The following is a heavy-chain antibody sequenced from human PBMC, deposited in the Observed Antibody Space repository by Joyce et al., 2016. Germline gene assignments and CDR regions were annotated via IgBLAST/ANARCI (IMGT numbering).Heavy chain of an antibody. Sequence: QITLKESGPTLVKPTQTLTLTCAFSGFSLSTSRVGVGGIRQPPGKALEWLALIYWNDDKRYSPSLKSRLTITKDTSKNQVVLTMTNMDPVDTATYYCAHTITVTRIGWFDPWGQGTLVTVSS. V-gene: IGHV2-5*01. J-gene: IGHJ5*02. CDR3: AHTITVTRIGWFDP. CDR1: GFSLSTSRVG. D-gene: IGHD4-17*01. CDR2: IYWNDDK.